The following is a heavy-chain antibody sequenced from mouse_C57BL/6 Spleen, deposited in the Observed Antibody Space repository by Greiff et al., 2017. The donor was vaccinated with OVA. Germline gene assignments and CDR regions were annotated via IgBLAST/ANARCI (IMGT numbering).Heavy chain of an antibody. Sequence: EVMLVESEGGLVQPGSSMKLSCTASGFTFSDYYMAWVRQVPEKGLEWVANINYDGSSTYYLDSLKSRFIISRDNAKNILYLQMSSLKSEDTATYYCARLGHGYCFDYWGQGTTLTVSS. CDR3: ARLGHGYCFDY. D-gene: IGHD4-1*01. CDR2: INYDGSST. CDR1: GFTFSDYY. J-gene: IGHJ2*01. V-gene: IGHV5-16*01.